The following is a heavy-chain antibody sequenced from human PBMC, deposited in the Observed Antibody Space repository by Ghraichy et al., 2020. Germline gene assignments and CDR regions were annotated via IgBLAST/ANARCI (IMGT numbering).Heavy chain of an antibody. CDR2: IWYDGSNK. CDR3: ARAPPSYYDSSGYYSYYFDY. Sequence: GGSLRLSCAASGFTFSSYGMHWVRQAPGKGLEWVAVIWYDGSNKYYADSVKGRFTISRDNSKNTLYLQMNSLRAEDTAVYYCARAPPSYYDSSGYYSYYFDYWGQGTLVTVSS. J-gene: IGHJ4*02. CDR1: GFTFSSYG. V-gene: IGHV3-33*01. D-gene: IGHD3-22*01.